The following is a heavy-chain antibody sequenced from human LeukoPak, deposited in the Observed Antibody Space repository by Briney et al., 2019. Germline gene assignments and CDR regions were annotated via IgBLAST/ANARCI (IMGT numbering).Heavy chain of an antibody. V-gene: IGHV3-48*01. CDR1: GFTFSSYS. D-gene: IGHD1-26*01. CDR2: ISSSSSTI. CDR3: ARDRFRIVGASVGWFDP. Sequence: GGSLRLSCAASGFTFSSYSMNWVRQAPGKGLEWVSYISSSSSTIYYADSVKGRFTISRDNAKNSLYLQMNSLRAEDTAVYYCARDRFRIVGASVGWFDPWGQGTLVTVSS. J-gene: IGHJ5*02.